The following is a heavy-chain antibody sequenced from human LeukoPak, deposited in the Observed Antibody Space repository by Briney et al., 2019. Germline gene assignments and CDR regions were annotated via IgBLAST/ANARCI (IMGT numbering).Heavy chain of an antibody. Sequence: GGSLRLSCAASGFTFSSHAMSWVRQAPGKGLELVSVISSGGGSTYYADSVKGRFTISRDNSKNTLYLQMNSLRAEDMAVYYCAKEPYSGSQLLDYWGQGTLVTVSS. CDR3: AKEPYSGSQLLDY. CDR1: GFTFSSHA. J-gene: IGHJ4*02. V-gene: IGHV3-23*01. CDR2: ISSGGGST. D-gene: IGHD1-26*01.